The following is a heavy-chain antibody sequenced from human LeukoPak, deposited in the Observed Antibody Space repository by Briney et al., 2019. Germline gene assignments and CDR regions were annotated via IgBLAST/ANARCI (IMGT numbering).Heavy chain of an antibody. V-gene: IGHV7-4-1*02. CDR3: ARDVFGGRGELNY. D-gene: IGHD3-16*01. CDR2: INTNTGNP. J-gene: IGHJ4*02. Sequence: ASVKVSCKASGYTFTSYTTNWVRQAPGQGLEWMGWINTNTGNPTYAQGFTGRFVFSLDTSVSTTYLQISSLKAEDTAVYYCARDVFGGRGELNYWGQGTLVTVSS. CDR1: GYTFTSYT.